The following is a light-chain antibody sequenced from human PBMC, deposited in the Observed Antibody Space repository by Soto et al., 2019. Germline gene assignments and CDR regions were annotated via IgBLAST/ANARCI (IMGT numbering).Light chain of an antibody. V-gene: IGKV1-8*01. CDR1: QGISSY. CDR3: QQYNNYPRT. Sequence: QSPSALSASIRDRVTITCRASQGISSYLAWYQQKPGKAPKLLIYAASTLQSGVPSRFSGSGSGTEFTLTISNLQPDDFATYFCQQYNNYPRTFGQGTKVDIK. CDR2: AAS. J-gene: IGKJ1*01.